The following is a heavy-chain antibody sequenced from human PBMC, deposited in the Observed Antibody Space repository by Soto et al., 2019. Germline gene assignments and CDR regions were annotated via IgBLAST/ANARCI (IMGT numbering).Heavy chain of an antibody. CDR1: GFTLSAHY. CDR3: AKVPGADYNYFYGMDV. CDR2: ISISGTYK. D-gene: IGHD7-27*01. J-gene: IGHJ6*02. V-gene: IGHV3-11*06. Sequence: GGSLRLSCAASGFTLSAHYMTWIRQAPGKGLEWVSYISISGTYKNYAASVKGRFTISRDNAKNSLSLQMNSLRVEDTAVYYCAKVPGADYNYFYGMDVWGQGTTVTVSS.